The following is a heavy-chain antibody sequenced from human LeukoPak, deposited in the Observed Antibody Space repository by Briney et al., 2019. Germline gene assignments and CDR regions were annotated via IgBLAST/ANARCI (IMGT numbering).Heavy chain of an antibody. Sequence: ASVKVSCKASGYTFTSYYMHWVRQAPGQGLEWVGIINPSGDPTTYAQKFQGRVTMTSDMSTSTVYMELSSLRSEDTAVYYCARETGYAYGRAPLDYWGQGTLVTVSS. V-gene: IGHV1-46*01. CDR3: ARETGYAYGRAPLDY. D-gene: IGHD5-18*01. CDR1: GYTFTSYY. CDR2: INPSGDPT. J-gene: IGHJ4*02.